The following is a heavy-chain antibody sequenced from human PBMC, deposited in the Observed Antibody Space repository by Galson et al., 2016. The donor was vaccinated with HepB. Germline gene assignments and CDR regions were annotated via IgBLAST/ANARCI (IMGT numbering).Heavy chain of an antibody. CDR2: ILVGSGNT. J-gene: IGHJ4*02. CDR3: AAEYSASGSLFDY. CDR1: GFTFTTSA. Sequence: SVKVSCKASGFTFTTSAVQWVRQARGQRLEWIGWILVGSGNTYYAQTFQERVTTTRDMSTSTAYMELSSLRSEDTAVDYCAAEYSASGSLFDYWGQGTPVTVSS. D-gene: IGHD3-10*01. V-gene: IGHV1-58*01.